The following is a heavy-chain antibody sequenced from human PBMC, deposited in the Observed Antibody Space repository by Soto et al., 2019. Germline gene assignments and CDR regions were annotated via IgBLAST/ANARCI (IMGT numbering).Heavy chain of an antibody. V-gene: IGHV1-69*02. CDR1: GGTFSSYT. CDR2: IIPILGIA. D-gene: IGHD3-22*01. Sequence: QVQLVQSGAEVKKPGSSVKVSCKASGGTFSSYTISWVRQAPGQGLEWMGRIIPILGIANYAQKFQGRVTITAEKSTSTAYMELSSLRSEDTAVYYCASQYYYDSSGYYHDEYFQHWGQGTLVTVSS. J-gene: IGHJ1*01. CDR3: ASQYYYDSSGYYHDEYFQH.